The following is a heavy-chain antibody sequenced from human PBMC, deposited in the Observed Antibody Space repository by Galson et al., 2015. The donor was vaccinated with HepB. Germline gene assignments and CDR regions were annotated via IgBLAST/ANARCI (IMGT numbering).Heavy chain of an antibody. V-gene: IGHV1-24*01. CDR1: GYTLTELS. CDR2: FDPEDGET. CDR3: ATAQRIMITFGGLDY. Sequence: SVKVSCKVSGYTLTELSMHWVRQAPGKGLEWMGGFDPEDGETIYAQKFQGRVTMTEDTSTDIAYMELSSLRSEDTAVYYCATAQRIMITFGGLDYWGQGTLVTVSS. J-gene: IGHJ4*02. D-gene: IGHD3-16*01.